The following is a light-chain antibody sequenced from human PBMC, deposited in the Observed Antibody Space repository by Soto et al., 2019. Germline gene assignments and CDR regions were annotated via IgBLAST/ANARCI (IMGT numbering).Light chain of an antibody. Sequence: QSVLTQPASVSGSPGQSITISCTGTSSDVGGYNYVSWYQQHPGKAPKLMIYEVSNRPSGVSTRCSGSKSGNTASLTISGLQAEYEADYYCSSYTSSTTQVFGTGTKLTVL. V-gene: IGLV2-14*01. CDR1: SSDVGGYNY. CDR2: EVS. CDR3: SSYTSSTTQV. J-gene: IGLJ1*01.